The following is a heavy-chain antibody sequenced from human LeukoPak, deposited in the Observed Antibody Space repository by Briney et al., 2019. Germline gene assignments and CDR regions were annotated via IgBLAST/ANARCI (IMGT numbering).Heavy chain of an antibody. CDR2: ISSSSSTI. D-gene: IGHD1-26*01. CDR3: AKFEALYFTTPGALFDY. CDR1: GFTFSSYS. Sequence: GGSLRLSCAASGFTFSSYSMNWVRQAPGKGLEWVSYISSSSSTIYYADSVKGRFTISRDNSKNTLYLQMNSLRAEDTAVYYCAKFEALYFTTPGALFDYWGQGTLVTVSS. J-gene: IGHJ4*02. V-gene: IGHV3-48*01.